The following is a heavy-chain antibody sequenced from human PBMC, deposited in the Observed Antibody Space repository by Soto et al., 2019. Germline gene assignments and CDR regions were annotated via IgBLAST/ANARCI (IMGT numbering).Heavy chain of an antibody. V-gene: IGHV3-33*01. Sequence: GGSLRLSCAASGFTFSSYGMHWVRQAPGKGLEWVAVIWYDGSNKYYADSVKGRFTISRDNSKNTLYLQMNSLRAEDTAVYHCARGVMVRGVIITYYYYGMDVWGQGTTVTVSS. D-gene: IGHD3-10*01. CDR2: IWYDGSNK. CDR3: ARGVMVRGVIITYYYYGMDV. J-gene: IGHJ6*02. CDR1: GFTFSSYG.